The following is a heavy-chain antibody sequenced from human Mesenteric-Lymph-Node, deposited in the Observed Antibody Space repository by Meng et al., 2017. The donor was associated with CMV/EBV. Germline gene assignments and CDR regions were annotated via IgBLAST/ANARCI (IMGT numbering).Heavy chain of an antibody. CDR3: ATCITMIVVVITTLLAGFDP. V-gene: IGHV1-3*02. CDR2: SNAGNGNT. J-gene: IGHJ5*02. CDR1: TSYA. D-gene: IGHD3-22*01. Sequence: TSYAMHWVRKAPGQRLEWMGWSNAGNGNTKYSQEFQGRVTITRDTSASTAYMELSSLRSEDMAVYYCATCITMIVVVITTLLAGFDPWGQGTLVTVSS.